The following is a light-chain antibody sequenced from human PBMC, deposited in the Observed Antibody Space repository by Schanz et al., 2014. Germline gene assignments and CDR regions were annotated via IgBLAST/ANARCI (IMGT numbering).Light chain of an antibody. CDR2: RNN. Sequence: QSVLTQPPSASGTPGQRVTISCSGSSSNIGSNFVYWYQQLPGTAPKLLISRNNQRPSGVPDRFSGSRSGTSASLAISGLRSEDEADFYCAVWDESLSGWVFGGGTKLTVL. CDR1: SSNIGSNF. V-gene: IGLV1-47*01. CDR3: AVWDESLSGWV. J-gene: IGLJ3*02.